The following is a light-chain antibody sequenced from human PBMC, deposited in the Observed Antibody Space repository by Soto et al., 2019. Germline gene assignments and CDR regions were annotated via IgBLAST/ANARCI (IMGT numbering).Light chain of an antibody. Sequence: DIQLTPSPSFLSASVGDRVSITCRASQGIGSYLAWYQQKPGKAPNLLIYAASTLQSGVPSRFSGSGSGTDFTLTISCLQSEDFATYYCQQYYSYPRTFGQGTKVDIK. J-gene: IGKJ1*01. CDR1: QGIGSY. V-gene: IGKV1-9*01. CDR3: QQYYSYPRT. CDR2: AAS.